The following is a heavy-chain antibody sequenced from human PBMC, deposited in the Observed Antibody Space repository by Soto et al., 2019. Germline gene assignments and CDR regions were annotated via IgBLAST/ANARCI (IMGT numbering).Heavy chain of an antibody. Sequence: EVQLLESGGGLVQPGGSLRLSCAASGFTFSSYAMSWVRQAPGKGLEWVSAISGSGGSTYYADSVKGRVTISRDNSKNTLYLQMNSLRAEDTAVYYCAKPDGVVVAATPVYWGQGTLVTVSS. D-gene: IGHD2-15*01. CDR3: AKPDGVVVAATPVY. V-gene: IGHV3-23*01. CDR2: ISGSGGST. J-gene: IGHJ4*02. CDR1: GFTFSSYA.